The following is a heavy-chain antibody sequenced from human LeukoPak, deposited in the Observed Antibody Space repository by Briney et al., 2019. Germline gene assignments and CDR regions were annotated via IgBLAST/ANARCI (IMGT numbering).Heavy chain of an antibody. J-gene: IGHJ4*02. D-gene: IGHD1-26*01. CDR2: ISYDGSNK. CDR3: ARDQERSGALDY. Sequence: GRSLRLSCAASGFTFSSHSMHWVRQAPGKGLEWVAVISYDGSNKYYADSVKGRFTISRDNSTNTLYLQMNSLRAEDTAVYYCARDQERSGALDYWGQGTLVTVSS. V-gene: IGHV3-30-3*01. CDR1: GFTFSSHS.